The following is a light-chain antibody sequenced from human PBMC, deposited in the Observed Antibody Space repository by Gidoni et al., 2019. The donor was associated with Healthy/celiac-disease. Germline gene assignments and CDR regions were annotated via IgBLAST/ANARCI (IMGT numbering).Light chain of an antibody. CDR3: QAWDSSTVV. Sequence: SYELTQPPSVSVPPGQTASITCSGDKLGDKYACWYQQKPGQSPVLVIYQDSKRPSGIPERFSGSTSGNTATLTISGTQAMDEADYYCQAWDSSTVVFGGGTTLTVL. V-gene: IGLV3-1*01. CDR1: KLGDKY. J-gene: IGLJ2*01. CDR2: QDS.